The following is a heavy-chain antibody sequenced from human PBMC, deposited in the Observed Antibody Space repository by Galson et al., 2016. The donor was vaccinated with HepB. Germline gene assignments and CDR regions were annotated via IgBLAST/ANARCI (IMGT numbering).Heavy chain of an antibody. CDR3: AKFRGGTMPVYHLDY. CDR2: ISGSETT. D-gene: IGHD2-2*01. CDR1: GYTFSAYA. V-gene: IGHV3-23*01. Sequence: SLRLSCAASGYTFSAYAMSWVRQAPGKGLEWVSGISGSETTYYADSVKGRFTISRDISKDKLYLQMNSLRADDTAVYYCAKFRGGTMPVYHLDYWGQGNPGHRLL. J-gene: IGHJ4*02.